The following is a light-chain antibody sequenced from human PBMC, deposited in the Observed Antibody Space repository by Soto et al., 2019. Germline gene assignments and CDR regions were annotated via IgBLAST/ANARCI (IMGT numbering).Light chain of an antibody. CDR1: QSIASN. J-gene: IGKJ1*01. Sequence: EIVMTQSPATLSGSPGESATLSCRASQSIASNLSCYQQRPGQAPRLLIYGTSTRATGIPARFSGSGSGTEFTLTIDSLQSEDFAVYYCQQYNKWRTFGQGTKVDIK. CDR2: GTS. CDR3: QQYNKWRT. V-gene: IGKV3-15*01.